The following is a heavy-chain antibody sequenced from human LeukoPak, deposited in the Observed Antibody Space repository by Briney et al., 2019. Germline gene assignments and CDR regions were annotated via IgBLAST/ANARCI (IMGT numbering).Heavy chain of an antibody. Sequence: SETLSLTCTVSGGSISSSSYYWGWIRQPPGKGLEWIGSIYYSGSTYYNPSLKSRVTISVDTSKNQFSLKLSSVTAADTAVYYCARDAQPRLYNWNYGNMDVWGKGTTVTVSS. CDR2: IYYSGST. D-gene: IGHD1-7*01. CDR3: ARDAQPRLYNWNYGNMDV. J-gene: IGHJ6*03. V-gene: IGHV4-39*02. CDR1: GGSISSSSYY.